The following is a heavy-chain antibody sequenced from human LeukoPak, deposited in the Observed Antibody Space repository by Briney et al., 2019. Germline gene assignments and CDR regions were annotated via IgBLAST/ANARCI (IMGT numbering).Heavy chain of an antibody. CDR3: ARDFSGYAAIDY. V-gene: IGHV3-33*08. J-gene: IGHJ4*02. D-gene: IGHD3-22*01. CDR1: GFTFSSYG. CDR2: IWYDGSNK. Sequence: PGGSLRLSCAASGFTFSSYGMHWVRQAPGKGLEWVALIWYDGSNKYYADSVKGRFTISRDNAKNTLSLQMNSLRAEDTAVYYCARDFSGYAAIDYWGQGTLVTVSS.